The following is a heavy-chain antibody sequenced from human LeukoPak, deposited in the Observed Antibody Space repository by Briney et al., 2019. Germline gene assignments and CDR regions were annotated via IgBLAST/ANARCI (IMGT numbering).Heavy chain of an antibody. CDR2: IYYSGST. CDR1: GGSISSYY. CDR3: AKGGSPTYYYYGMDV. D-gene: IGHD2-15*01. V-gene: IGHV4-59*01. J-gene: IGHJ6*02. Sequence: SETLSLTCTVSGGSISSYYWSWIRQPPGKGLEWIGYIYYSGSTNYNPSLKSRVTISVDTSKNQISLKLSSVTAADTAVYYCAKGGSPTYYYYGMDVWGQGTTVTVSS.